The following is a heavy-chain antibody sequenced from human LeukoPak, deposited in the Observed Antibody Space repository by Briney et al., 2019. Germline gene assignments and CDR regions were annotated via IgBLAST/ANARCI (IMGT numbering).Heavy chain of an antibody. CDR3: ARRAGAYSHPYDY. V-gene: IGHV3-53*01. J-gene: IGHJ4*02. CDR2: IYGGGTT. D-gene: IGHD4/OR15-4a*01. CDR1: GFSVSSNY. Sequence: PGGSLRLSCAASGFSVSSNYVSWVRQAPGKGLEWVSVIYGGGTTYYADSIKGRFTISRDNSKNTLYLQMNSLRADDTAVYYCARRAGAYSHPYDYWGQGTLVTVSS.